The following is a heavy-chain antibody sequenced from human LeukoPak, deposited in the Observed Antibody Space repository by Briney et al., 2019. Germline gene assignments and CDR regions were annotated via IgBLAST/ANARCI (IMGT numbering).Heavy chain of an antibody. Sequence: ASVKVSCKASGGTFSSYAISWVRQAPGQGLEWMGRVIPIFGTANYAQKFQGRVTITADESTSTAYMELSSLRSEDTAVYYCARYGGPRCSGGSCYVENWFDPWGQGTLVTVSS. CDR3: ARYGGPRCSGGSCYVENWFDP. D-gene: IGHD2-15*01. CDR2: VIPIFGTA. J-gene: IGHJ5*02. CDR1: GGTFSSYA. V-gene: IGHV1-69*13.